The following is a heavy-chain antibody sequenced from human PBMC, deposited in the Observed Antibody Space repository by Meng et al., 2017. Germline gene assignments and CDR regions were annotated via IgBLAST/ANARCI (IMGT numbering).Heavy chain of an antibody. V-gene: IGHV3-53*01. D-gene: IGHD4-17*01. J-gene: IGHJ4*02. Sequence: GGSSRSTCAKAGFTINLNIRSWERQAPGKGLEWGLVIYCGTRTYYANSVKGRFTISRENSKNTLYLQMNSLRAEDTAVYYCARAVTRYYFDYWGQGTLVTVSS. CDR2: IYCGTRT. CDR3: ARAVTRYYFDY. CDR1: GFTINLNI.